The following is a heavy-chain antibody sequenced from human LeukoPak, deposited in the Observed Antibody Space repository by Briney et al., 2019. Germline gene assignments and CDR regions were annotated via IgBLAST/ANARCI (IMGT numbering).Heavy chain of an antibody. CDR2: IYYSGRI. CDR1: GGSISSSSYY. J-gene: IGHJ4*02. V-gene: IGHV4-39*01. CDR3: ARPGQGYFGS. Sequence: PSETLSLTCTVSGGSISSSSYYWGWIRQPPGKGLEWIGSIYYSGRIYSNPSLKSRVTISLDTSKNQFSLKLSSVTAADTAVYYCARPGQGYFGSWGPGTPVSVSS.